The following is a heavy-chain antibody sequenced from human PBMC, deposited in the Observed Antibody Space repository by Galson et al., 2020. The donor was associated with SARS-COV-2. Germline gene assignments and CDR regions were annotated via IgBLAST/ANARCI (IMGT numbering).Heavy chain of an antibody. Sequence: GGSLRLSCAASGFTFSSYAMHWVRQAPGKGLEWVAVISYDGSNKYYADSVKGRFTISRDNSKNTLYLQMNSLRAEDTAVYYCARETLLTSWFDPWGQGTLVTVSS. CDR3: ARETLLTSWFDP. CDR2: ISYDGSNK. D-gene: IGHD2-15*01. CDR1: GFTFSSYA. V-gene: IGHV3-30*01. J-gene: IGHJ5*02.